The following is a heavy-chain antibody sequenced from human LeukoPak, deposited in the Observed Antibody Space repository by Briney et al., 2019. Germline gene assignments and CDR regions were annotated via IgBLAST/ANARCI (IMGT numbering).Heavy chain of an antibody. V-gene: IGHV1-69*04. Sequence: SVKVSCKASGGTFSSYAISWVRQAPGQGLEWMGRVIPIFGIANYAQKFQGRVTITADKSTSTAYMELSSLRSEDTAVYYCAREAPDCGGDCYSGHFQHWGQGTLVTVSS. D-gene: IGHD2-21*02. CDR2: VIPIFGIA. CDR1: GGTFSSYA. J-gene: IGHJ1*01. CDR3: AREAPDCGGDCYSGHFQH.